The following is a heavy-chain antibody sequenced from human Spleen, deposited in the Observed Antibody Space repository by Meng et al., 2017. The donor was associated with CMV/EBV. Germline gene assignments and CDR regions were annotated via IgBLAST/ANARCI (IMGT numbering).Heavy chain of an antibody. V-gene: IGHV4-59*01. Sequence: GSLRLSCVVSGGSITSYYWSWIRQPPGKGLEWIGYIYYSGSTNYNPSLKSRVTISVDTSKNQFSLKLSSVTAADTAVYYCARYDSGRVSFDYWGQGTLVNVSS. CDR3: ARYDSGRVSFDY. J-gene: IGHJ4*02. CDR2: IYYSGST. CDR1: GGSITSYY. D-gene: IGHD1-26*01.